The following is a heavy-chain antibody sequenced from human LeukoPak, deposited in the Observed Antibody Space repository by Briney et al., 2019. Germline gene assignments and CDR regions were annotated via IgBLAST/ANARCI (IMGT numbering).Heavy chain of an antibody. J-gene: IGHJ5*02. CDR1: GFTFSSYG. D-gene: IGHD2-2*01. V-gene: IGHV3-30*18. CDR2: ISYDGSNK. Sequence: GGSLRLSCAASGFTFSSYGMHWVRQAPGKGLEWVAVISYDGSNKYYADSVKGRFTISRDNSKNTLYLQMNSLRAEDTAVYYCAKDFCSSSTSCRNWFDPWGQGTLVTVSS. CDR3: AKDFCSSSTSCRNWFDP.